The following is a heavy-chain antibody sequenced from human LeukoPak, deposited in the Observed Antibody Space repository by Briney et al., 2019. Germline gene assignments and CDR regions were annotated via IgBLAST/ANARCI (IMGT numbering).Heavy chain of an antibody. CDR3: ARGIDFWSGEIDY. CDR2: IWYDGSNK. CDR1: GFSFTNYA. J-gene: IGHJ4*02. D-gene: IGHD3-3*01. Sequence: PGGSLRLSCTGSGFSFTNYAMHWVRQAPGKGLEWVAVIWYDGSNKYYADSVKGRFTISRDNSKNTLYLQMNSLRAEDTAVYYCARGIDFWSGEIDYWGQGTLVTVSS. V-gene: IGHV3-33*08.